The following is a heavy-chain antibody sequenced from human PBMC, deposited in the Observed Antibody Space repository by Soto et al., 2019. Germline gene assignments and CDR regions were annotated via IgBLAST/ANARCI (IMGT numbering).Heavy chain of an antibody. D-gene: IGHD6-19*01. CDR2: ISYRGST. CDR3: ARLLGWSNYNHFDP. CDR1: GGSISSTTFY. V-gene: IGHV4-39*01. Sequence: SETLSLTCIVSGGSISSTTFYWGWIRQPPRQGLELIGSISYRGSTSYNPSLKSRVTISVDTSKNQFSLRLTSVTAADTAVYYCARLLGWSNYNHFDPWGQGTLVTVSS. J-gene: IGHJ5*02.